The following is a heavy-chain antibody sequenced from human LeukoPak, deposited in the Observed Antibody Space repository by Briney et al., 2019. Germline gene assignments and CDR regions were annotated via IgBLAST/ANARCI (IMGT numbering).Heavy chain of an antibody. CDR1: GGSFSNYY. CDR3: ARGVGWPHTMIYYYYYMDV. CDR2: INHSGST. V-gene: IGHV4-34*01. D-gene: IGHD1-26*01. J-gene: IGHJ6*03. Sequence: SETLSLTCAVYGGSFSNYYYSWIRQPPGKGLEWIGEINHSGSTNYNPSLKSRVTMSVDTSKNQFSLNLSSVTAADAAVYYCARGVGWPHTMIYYYYYMDVWGKGTPVTVSS.